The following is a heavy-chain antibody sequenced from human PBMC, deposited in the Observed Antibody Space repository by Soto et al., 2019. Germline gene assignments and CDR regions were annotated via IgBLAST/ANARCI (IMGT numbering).Heavy chain of an antibody. CDR1: GFTFSSYG. D-gene: IGHD2-21*02. CDR2: IWYDGSNK. CDR3: ARDYCGGDCYSGGYFDY. J-gene: IGHJ4*02. V-gene: IGHV3-33*01. Sequence: GGSLRLSCAASGFTFSSYGMHWVRQAPGKGLEWVAVIWYDGSNKYYADSVKGRFTISRDNSKNTRYLQMNSLRAEDTAVYYCARDYCGGDCYSGGYFDYWGQGTLVTVSS.